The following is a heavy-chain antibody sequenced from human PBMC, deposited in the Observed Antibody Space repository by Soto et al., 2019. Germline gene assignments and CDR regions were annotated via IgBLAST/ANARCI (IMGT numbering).Heavy chain of an antibody. Sequence: GASVKVSCKAYGYTFTSYGISWVRQAPGEGLEWMGWISAYNGNTNYAQKLQGRVTMTTDTSTSTAYMELRSLRSDDTAVYYCAREVRSGSYYLNYYYYGMDVWGQGTTVTVSS. CDR1: GYTFTSYG. CDR3: AREVRSGSYYLNYYYYGMDV. V-gene: IGHV1-18*04. D-gene: IGHD3-10*01. J-gene: IGHJ6*02. CDR2: ISAYNGNT.